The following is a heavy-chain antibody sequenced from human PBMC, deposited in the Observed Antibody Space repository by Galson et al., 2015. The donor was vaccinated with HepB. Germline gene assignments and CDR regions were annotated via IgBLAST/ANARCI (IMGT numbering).Heavy chain of an antibody. CDR2: IIPILGIA. V-gene: IGHV1-69*04. CDR3: ARDTGGVEMATRGAFDY. J-gene: IGHJ4*02. CDR1: GGTFSSYA. D-gene: IGHD5-24*01. Sequence: SVKVSCKASGGTFSSYAISWVRQVPGQGLEWMGRIIPILGIANYAQKFQGRVTITADKSTSTAYMELSSLRSEDTAVYYCARDTGGVEMATRGAFDYWGKGTLVTVSS.